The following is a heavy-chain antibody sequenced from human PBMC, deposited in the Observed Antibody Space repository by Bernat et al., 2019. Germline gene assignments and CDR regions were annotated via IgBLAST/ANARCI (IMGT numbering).Heavy chain of an antibody. V-gene: IGHV3-66*01. CDR2: IYSGGST. CDR3: ARDEGGYDSSLLGY. D-gene: IGHD3-22*01. Sequence: VQLVESGGGVVQPGRSLRLSCAASGFTVSSNYMSWVRQAPGKGLEWVSVIYSGGSTYYADSVKGRFTISRDNSKNTLYLQMNSLRAEDTAVYYCARDEGGYDSSLLGYWGQGTLVTVSS. CDR1: GFTVSSNY. J-gene: IGHJ4*02.